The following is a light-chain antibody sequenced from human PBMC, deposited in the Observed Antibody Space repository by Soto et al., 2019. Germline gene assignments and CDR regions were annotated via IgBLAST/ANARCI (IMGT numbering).Light chain of an antibody. CDR1: SSDVGGYNY. Sequence: QSALTQPASVSGSPGQSITISCTGTSSDVGGYNYVSWYQQHPGKAPKLLIYDVTDRPSGVSSRFSGSKSGNTASLTISGLQAEDEADYYCSSYTGSSTLNVFGTGTKVTVL. J-gene: IGLJ1*01. CDR3: SSYTGSSTLNV. V-gene: IGLV2-14*01. CDR2: DVT.